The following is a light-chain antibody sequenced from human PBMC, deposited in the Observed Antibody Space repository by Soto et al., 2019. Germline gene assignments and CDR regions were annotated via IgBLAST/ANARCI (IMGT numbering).Light chain of an antibody. CDR2: RNN. CDR1: SSNIGSNY. J-gene: IGLJ2*01. CDR3: AAWDASLSGFVV. Sequence: QLVLTQPPSASGTPGQRVTISCSGSSSNIGSNYVYWYQQLPGTAPKLLIYRNNQRPSGVPDRFSGSKSGTSASLAISGLRSEDEADYYCAAWDASLSGFVVFGGGTKLTVL. V-gene: IGLV1-47*01.